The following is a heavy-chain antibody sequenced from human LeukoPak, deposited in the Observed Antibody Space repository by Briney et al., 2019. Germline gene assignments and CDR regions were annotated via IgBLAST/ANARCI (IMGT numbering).Heavy chain of an antibody. V-gene: IGHV1-69*13. J-gene: IGHJ4*02. Sequence: GASVKVSCKASGGTFSSYAISWVRQAPGQGLEWMGGIIPIFGTANYAQKFQGRVTITADESTSTAYMELSSLRSEDTAVYYCARVVGIAVAGPLDYWGQGTLVTVSS. CDR3: ARVVGIAVAGPLDY. CDR2: IIPIFGTA. CDR1: GGTFSSYA. D-gene: IGHD6-19*01.